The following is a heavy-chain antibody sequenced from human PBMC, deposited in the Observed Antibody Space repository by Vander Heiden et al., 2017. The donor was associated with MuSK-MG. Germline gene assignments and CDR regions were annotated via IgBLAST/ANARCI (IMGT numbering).Heavy chain of an antibody. CDR2: ISLGSDAI. CDR1: GFAFRNYH. D-gene: IGHD5-12*01. CDR3: ARDGGRGYNIDY. Sequence: EVQLAESGGGLVQPGGSLGLSCGASGFAFRNYHMNWVRQAPGKGLEWVSYISLGSDAIYYADSVKGRFTISRDNARSSLFLQMNSLRDEDTGVYYCARDGGRGYNIDYWGQGTLVSVSS. J-gene: IGHJ4*02. V-gene: IGHV3-48*02.